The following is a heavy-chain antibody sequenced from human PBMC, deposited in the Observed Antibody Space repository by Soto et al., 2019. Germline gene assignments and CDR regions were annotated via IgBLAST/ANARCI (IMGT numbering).Heavy chain of an antibody. V-gene: IGHV3-11*01. Sequence: GGSLRLSCAASGFTFSDYYMSWIRQAPGKGLEWVSYISSSGSTIYYADSVKGRFTISRDNAKNSLYLQMNSLRAEDTAVYYCATYSSSWQPYFDYWGQGTLVTVSS. CDR1: GFTFSDYY. CDR2: ISSSGSTI. CDR3: ATYSSSWQPYFDY. J-gene: IGHJ4*02. D-gene: IGHD6-13*01.